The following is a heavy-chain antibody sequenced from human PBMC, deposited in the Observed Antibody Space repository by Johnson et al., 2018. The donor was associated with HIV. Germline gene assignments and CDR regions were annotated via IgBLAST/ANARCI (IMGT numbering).Heavy chain of an antibody. CDR1: GFTFSSYA. Sequence: QVQLVESGGGVVQPGRSLRLSCSASGFTFSSYAMPWVRQAPGKGLEWVAVISYDGSNKYYADSVKGRFTISRDNSKNTLYLQMNSLRDEDTAGYYCARDAEEYCGGDCYLWGLGAFDIWGQGTMVTVSS. CDR2: ISYDGSNK. V-gene: IGHV3-30-3*01. D-gene: IGHD2-21*02. CDR3: ARDAEEYCGGDCYLWGLGAFDI. J-gene: IGHJ3*02.